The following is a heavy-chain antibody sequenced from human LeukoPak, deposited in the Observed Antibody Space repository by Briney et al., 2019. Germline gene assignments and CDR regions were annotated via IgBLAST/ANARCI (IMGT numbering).Heavy chain of an antibody. CDR1: GGSISSSNW. J-gene: IGHJ4*02. CDR2: IYSGGST. Sequence: GTLSLTCAVSGGSISSSNWWSWVRQAPGKGLEWVSVIYSGGSTYYADSVKGRFTISRDNSKNTLYLQMNSLRAEDTAVYYCARDGGDYFDYWGQGTLVTVSS. D-gene: IGHD4-17*01. CDR3: ARDGGDYFDY. V-gene: IGHV3-53*01.